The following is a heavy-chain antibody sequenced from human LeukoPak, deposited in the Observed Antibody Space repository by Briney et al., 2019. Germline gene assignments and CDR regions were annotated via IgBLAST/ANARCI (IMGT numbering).Heavy chain of an antibody. CDR1: GGSIRNYY. V-gene: IGHV4-59*01. D-gene: IGHD1-7*01. CDR2: MYFSGTT. CDR3: AREVYGELGWFDP. Sequence: PSETLSLTCTVSGGSIRNYYWTWIRQPPGKGLEWIGSMYFSGTTNYNPSLKSRVTIPVDTSKNQFSLKLTSVTAADTAVYYCAREVYGELGWFDPWGQGTLVTVSS. J-gene: IGHJ5*02.